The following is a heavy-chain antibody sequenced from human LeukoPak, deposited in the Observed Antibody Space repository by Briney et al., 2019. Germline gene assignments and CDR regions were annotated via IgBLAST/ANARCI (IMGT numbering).Heavy chain of an antibody. CDR2: IYYSGST. Sequence: SETLSLTCAVYGGSIRSYYWSWIRQPPGKGLEWIGYIYYSGSTNYNPSLKSRVTISVDTSKNQFSLKLSSVTAADTAVYYCARVYSGIIDYWGQGTLVTVSS. CDR1: GGSIRSYY. J-gene: IGHJ4*02. V-gene: IGHV4-59*01. D-gene: IGHD3-10*01. CDR3: ARVYSGIIDY.